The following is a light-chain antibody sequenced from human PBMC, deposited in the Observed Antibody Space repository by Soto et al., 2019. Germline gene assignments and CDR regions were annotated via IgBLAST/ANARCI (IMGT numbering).Light chain of an antibody. J-gene: IGKJ1*01. CDR3: QQYGSSPRT. CDR2: GAS. Sequence: EIVLTQSPGTLSLSPGERAILSCRASQSVSSSYLAWYRQKPGQAPSLLIYGASSRATGIPDRFSGSGSGTDFTLTIIRLEPEDFAVYYCQQYGSSPRTFGQGTKVEMK. CDR1: QSVSSSY. V-gene: IGKV3-20*01.